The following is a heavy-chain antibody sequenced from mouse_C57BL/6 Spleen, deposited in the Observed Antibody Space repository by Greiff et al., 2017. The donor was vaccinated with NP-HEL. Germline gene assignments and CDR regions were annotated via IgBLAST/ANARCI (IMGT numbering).Heavy chain of an antibody. CDR1: GYSITSGYY. D-gene: IGHD2-1*01. J-gene: IGHJ2*01. V-gene: IGHV3-6*01. Sequence: EVKLMESGPGLVKPSQSLSLTCSVTGYSITSGYYWNWIRQFPGNKLEWMGYISYDGSNNYNPSLKNRISITRDTSKNQFFLKLNSVTTEDTATYYCARFGNYLYYFDYWGQGTTLTVSS. CDR3: ARFGNYLYYFDY. CDR2: ISYDGSN.